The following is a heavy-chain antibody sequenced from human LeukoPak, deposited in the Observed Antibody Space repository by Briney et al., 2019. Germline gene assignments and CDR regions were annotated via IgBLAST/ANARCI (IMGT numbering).Heavy chain of an antibody. Sequence: ASVKVSCKASGYTFTGYYMHWVRQAPGQGLEWMGWINPNSGGTNYAQKFQGRVTMTRDTSTSTAYMELSRLRSDDTAVYYCARVRRITIFGVVRGWYFDYWGQGTLVTVSS. CDR1: GYTFTGYY. D-gene: IGHD3-3*01. V-gene: IGHV1-2*02. CDR3: ARVRRITIFGVVRGWYFDY. J-gene: IGHJ4*02. CDR2: INPNSGGT.